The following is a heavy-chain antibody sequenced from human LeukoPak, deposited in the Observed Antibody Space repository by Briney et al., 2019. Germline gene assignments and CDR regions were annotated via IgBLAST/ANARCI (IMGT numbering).Heavy chain of an antibody. D-gene: IGHD3-10*01. CDR3: AIGPNTPNYYGSGSYYNSVMVYGMDV. V-gene: IGHV4-34*01. Sequence: SETLSLTCAVYGGSFSGYYWSWIRQPPGKGLEWIGEINHSGSTNYNPSLKSRVTISVDTSKNQFSLKLSSVTAADTAVYYCAIGPNTPNYYGSGSYYNSVMVYGMDVWGQGTTVTVSS. CDR2: INHSGST. J-gene: IGHJ6*02. CDR1: GGSFSGYY.